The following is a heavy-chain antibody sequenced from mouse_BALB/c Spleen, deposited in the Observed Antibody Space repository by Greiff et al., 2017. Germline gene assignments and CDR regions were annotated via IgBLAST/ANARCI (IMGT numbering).Heavy chain of an antibody. D-gene: IGHD1-2*01. V-gene: IGHV5-17*02. CDR2: ISSGSSTI. Sequence: DVKLVESGGGLVQPGGSRKLSCAASGFTFSSFGMHWVRQAPEKGLEWVAYISSGSSTIYYADTVKGRFTISRDNPKNTLFLQMTSLRSEDTAMYYCARSTTAWGYAMDYWGQGTSVTVSS. CDR3: ARSTTAWGYAMDY. J-gene: IGHJ4*01. CDR1: GFTFSSFG.